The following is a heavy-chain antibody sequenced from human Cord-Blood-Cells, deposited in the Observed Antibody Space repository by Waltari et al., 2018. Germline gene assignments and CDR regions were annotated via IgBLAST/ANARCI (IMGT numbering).Heavy chain of an antibody. CDR3: ARISEGALGLNAFDI. Sequence: QVTLKESGPALVKPTQTLTLTCTFSGFSLSTSGMRVSWIRQPPGKALEWLARIDWDDDKFYSTSLKTRLTISKDTSKNQVVLTMTNMDPVDTATYYCARISEGALGLNAFDIWGQGTMVTVSS. J-gene: IGHJ3*02. CDR2: IDWDDDK. D-gene: IGHD7-27*01. V-gene: IGHV2-70*04. CDR1: GFSLSTSGMR.